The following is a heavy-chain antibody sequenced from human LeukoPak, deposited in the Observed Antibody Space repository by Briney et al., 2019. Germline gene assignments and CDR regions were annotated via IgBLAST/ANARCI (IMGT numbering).Heavy chain of an antibody. J-gene: IGHJ6*03. D-gene: IGHD2-2*01. CDR3: ARERSDIVVVPAFYMDV. CDR2: ISSSSSYI. Sequence: GGSLRLSCAASGFTFGSYAMSWVRQAPGKGLEWVSSISSSSSYIYYADSVKGRFTISRDNAKNSLYLQMNSLRAEDTAVYYCARERSDIVVVPAFYMDVWGKGTTVTVSS. CDR1: GFTFGSYA. V-gene: IGHV3-21*01.